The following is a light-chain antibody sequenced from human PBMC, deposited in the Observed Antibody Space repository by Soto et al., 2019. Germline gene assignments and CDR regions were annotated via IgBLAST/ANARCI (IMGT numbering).Light chain of an antibody. CDR2: DAS. CDR1: QSISHC. CDR3: QQYNTYPKT. Sequence: DIQMTQSPSTLSASVGDRLTITCRASQSISHCLAWYQQRPGKAPKLLIFDASSLESGVPSRFSGSGSGTEFTLTISSLQPDDFATYYCQQYNTYPKTFGQGTKVEIK. V-gene: IGKV1-5*01. J-gene: IGKJ1*01.